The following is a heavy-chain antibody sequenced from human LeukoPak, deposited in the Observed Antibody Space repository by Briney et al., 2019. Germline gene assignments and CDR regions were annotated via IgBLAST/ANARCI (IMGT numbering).Heavy chain of an antibody. CDR3: AKDQVIFGVVISPFDY. CDR1: GLTFGKYA. CDR2: ISGSGATT. V-gene: IGHV3-23*01. J-gene: IGHJ4*02. Sequence: PGGSLILSCVASGLTFGKYALSWVRQAPGKGLEWVSSISGSGATTYYADSVKGRFTISRDNSKNTLYLQMNSLRAEDTAVYYCAKDQVIFGVVISPFDYWGQGTLVTVSS. D-gene: IGHD3-3*01.